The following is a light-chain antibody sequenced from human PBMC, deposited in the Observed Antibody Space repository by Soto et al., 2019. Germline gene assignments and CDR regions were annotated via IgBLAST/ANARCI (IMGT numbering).Light chain of an antibody. CDR2: GAP. V-gene: IGKV3-20*01. CDR3: VRYGNSPRT. J-gene: IGKJ1*01. CDR1: QSVSSSY. Sequence: EIVLTQSPGTLSLSPRERATLSCTASQSVSSSYLAWYQQKPGQAPRLLIYGAPSRATGIPDRFSGSGSGTDFTLTISRLDPEDFPVYYCVRYGNSPRTFGQWTKVDIK.